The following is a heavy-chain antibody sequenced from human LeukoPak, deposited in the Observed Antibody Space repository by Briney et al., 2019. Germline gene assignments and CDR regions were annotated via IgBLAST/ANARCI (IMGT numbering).Heavy chain of an antibody. Sequence: GGSLRLSCAASGFTFDDYAMHWVRQAPGKGLEWVSGISWNSGSIGYADSVKGRFTISRDNAKNSLYLQMNSLRAEDTALYYCAKDNSRYSGYDGDFDYWGQGTLVTVSS. D-gene: IGHD5-12*01. V-gene: IGHV3-9*01. CDR3: AKDNSRYSGYDGDFDY. J-gene: IGHJ4*02. CDR1: GFTFDDYA. CDR2: ISWNSGSI.